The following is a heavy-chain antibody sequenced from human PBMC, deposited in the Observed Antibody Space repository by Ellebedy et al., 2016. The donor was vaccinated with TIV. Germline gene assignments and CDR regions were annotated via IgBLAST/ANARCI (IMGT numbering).Heavy chain of an antibody. CDR3: ARAGYCSSTSCYTPFNWFDP. CDR2: IYPGDSDT. D-gene: IGHD2-2*03. Sequence: GESLKISXKGSGYSFNTYWIGWVRQMPGKGLEWMGIIYPGDSDTRYSPSFQGQVTISADKSISTAYLQWSSLKASDTAMYYCARAGYCSSTSCYTPFNWFDPWGQGTLVTVSS. J-gene: IGHJ5*02. V-gene: IGHV5-51*01. CDR1: GYSFNTYW.